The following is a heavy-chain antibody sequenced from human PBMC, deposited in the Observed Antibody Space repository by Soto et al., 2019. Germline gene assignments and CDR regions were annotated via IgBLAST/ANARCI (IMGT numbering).Heavy chain of an antibody. CDR2: ISYDGSNK. V-gene: IGHV3-30*18. Sequence: QVQLVESGGGVVQPGRSLRLSCAASGFTFSSYGMHWVRQAPGKGLEWVAVISYDGSNKYYADSVKGRFTISRDNSKNTLYLQMNSRRAEDTALYYGAKEVWSGPMDVWGQGTTVTVSS. CDR3: AKEVWSGPMDV. CDR1: GFTFSSYG. J-gene: IGHJ6*02. D-gene: IGHD3-3*01.